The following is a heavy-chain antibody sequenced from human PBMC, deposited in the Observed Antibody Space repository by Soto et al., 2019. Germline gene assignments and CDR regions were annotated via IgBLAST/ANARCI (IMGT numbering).Heavy chain of an antibody. D-gene: IGHD2-15*01. CDR3: AKDGGREGYFGNWFDP. V-gene: IGHV1-69*13. J-gene: IGHJ5*02. Sequence: GPPVKVSCKASGGTFSNYAITWVRQAPGQGLEWLGRIIPIFGTTDYAQKFQGRVTITADESTTTAYMELSSLRSDDTAVYYCAKDGGREGYFGNWFDPWGQGTLVTVSS. CDR1: GGTFSNYA. CDR2: IIPIFGTT.